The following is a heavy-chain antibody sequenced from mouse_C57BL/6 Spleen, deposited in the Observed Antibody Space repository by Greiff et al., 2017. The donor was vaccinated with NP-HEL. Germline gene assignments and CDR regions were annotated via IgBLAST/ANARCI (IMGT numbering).Heavy chain of an antibody. J-gene: IGHJ4*01. CDR1: GFSLTSYG. D-gene: IGHD1-1*01. V-gene: IGHV2-6-1*01. CDR3: ARQGTTVVAPYAMDY. Sequence: VQLKESGPGLVAPSQSLSITCTVSGFSLTSYGVHWVRQPPGKGLEWLVVIWSDGSTTYNSALKSRLSISKDNSKSQVFLKMNSLQTDDTAMYYCARQGTTVVAPYAMDYWGQGTSVTVSS. CDR2: IWSDGST.